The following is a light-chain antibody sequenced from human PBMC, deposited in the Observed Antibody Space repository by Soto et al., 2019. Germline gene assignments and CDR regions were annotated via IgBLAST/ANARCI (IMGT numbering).Light chain of an antibody. Sequence: QSALTQPGSLSGSPGQSITISCTGTSSDIGAYDYVPWFQQHPGKAPKLMISEVNNRPSGVSNRFSGSKSGDTASLTVSGLQAEDEAESYCSSYAGSSSVFGTGKKVTVL. V-gene: IGLV2-14*01. CDR3: SSYAGSSSV. J-gene: IGLJ1*01. CDR2: EVN. CDR1: SSDIGAYDY.